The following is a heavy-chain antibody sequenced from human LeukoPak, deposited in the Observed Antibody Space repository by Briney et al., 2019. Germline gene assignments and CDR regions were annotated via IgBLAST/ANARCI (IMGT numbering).Heavy chain of an antibody. J-gene: IGHJ4*02. CDR3: AREVYGDNYFDY. CDR1: GFTFGDYA. Sequence: GRSLRLSCMTFGFTFGDYAMSWVRQAPGKGLEGVGFIRSKASGGAADYAASVKGRFTISRDDSKSTASLQMNSLTTGDTAVYYCAREVYGDNYFDYWGQGTLVTVSS. V-gene: IGHV3-49*04. CDR2: IRSKASGGAA. D-gene: IGHD4-17*01.